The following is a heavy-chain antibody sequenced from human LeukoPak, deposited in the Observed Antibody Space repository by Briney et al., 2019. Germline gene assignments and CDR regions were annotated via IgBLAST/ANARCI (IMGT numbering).Heavy chain of an antibody. CDR2: IYSGGST. CDR3: ARDGRDYYGSGSYYG. CDR1: GFTVSSNY. J-gene: IGHJ4*02. V-gene: IGHV3-66*02. D-gene: IGHD3-10*01. Sequence: GSLRLSCAASGFTVSSNYMSWVRQAPGKGLEWVSVIYSGGSTYYADSVKGRFTISRDNSKNTLYLQMNSLRAEDTAVYYCARDGRDYYGSGSYYGWGQRTLVTVSS.